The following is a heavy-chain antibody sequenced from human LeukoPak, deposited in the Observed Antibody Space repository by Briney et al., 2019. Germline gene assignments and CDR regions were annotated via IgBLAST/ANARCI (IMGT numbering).Heavy chain of an antibody. J-gene: IGHJ5*02. CDR2: IIPIFGTA. CDR1: GGTFSSYA. D-gene: IGHD3-22*01. V-gene: IGHV1-69*13. CDR3: ARDLRNYDSSGEFDP. Sequence: SVKVSCKASGGTFSSYAINWVRQAPGQGLEWMGGIIPIFGTANYAQKFQGRVTITADESTSAAYMELSSLRSEDTAVYYCARDLRNYDSSGEFDPWGQGTLVTVSS.